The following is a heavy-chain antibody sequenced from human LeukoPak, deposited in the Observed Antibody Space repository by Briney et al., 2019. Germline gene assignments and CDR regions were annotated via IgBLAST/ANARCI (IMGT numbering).Heavy chain of an antibody. CDR3: ARGGRRDGYSLNNWFDP. Sequence: ASVKVSCKASGYTFTGYYMHWVRQAPGQGLEWMGWINPNSGGTNYAQKFQGRVTMTRDTSISTAYMELSRLRSDDTAVYYCARGGRRDGYSLNNWFDPWGQGTLVTVSP. CDR2: INPNSGGT. CDR1: GYTFTGYY. J-gene: IGHJ5*02. D-gene: IGHD5-24*01. V-gene: IGHV1-2*02.